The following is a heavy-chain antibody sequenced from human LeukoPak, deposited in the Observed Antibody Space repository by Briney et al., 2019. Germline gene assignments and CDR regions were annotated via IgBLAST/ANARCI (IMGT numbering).Heavy chain of an antibody. D-gene: IGHD3-10*01. CDR1: GYTFTSYA. CDR2: INAGNGNT. Sequence: ASVKVSCKASGYTFTSYAMHWVRQAPGQRLEWMGWINAGNGNTKYSQKFQGRVTTTRDTSASTAYMELSSLRSEDTAVYYCARGQNTPMVRGVIFDYWGQGTLVTVSS. V-gene: IGHV1-3*01. CDR3: ARGQNTPMVRGVIFDY. J-gene: IGHJ4*02.